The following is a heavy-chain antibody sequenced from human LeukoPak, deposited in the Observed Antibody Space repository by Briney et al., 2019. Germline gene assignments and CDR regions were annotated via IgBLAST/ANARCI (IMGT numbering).Heavy chain of an antibody. CDR2: IYYSGST. Sequence: SETLSLTCTVSGGSISSGGYYWSWVHQHPGKGLEWIGYIYYSGSTYYNPSLKSRVTISVDTSKNQFSLKLSSVTAADTAVYYCAREAAPHYYDSSGYYYGDAFDIWGQGTMVTVSS. CDR3: AREAAPHYYDSSGYYYGDAFDI. D-gene: IGHD3-22*01. J-gene: IGHJ3*02. CDR1: GGSISSGGYY. V-gene: IGHV4-31*03.